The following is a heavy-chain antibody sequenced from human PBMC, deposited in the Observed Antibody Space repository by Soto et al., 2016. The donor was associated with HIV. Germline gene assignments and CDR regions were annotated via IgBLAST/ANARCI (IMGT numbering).Heavy chain of an antibody. CDR3: ARGAGWSY. J-gene: IGHJ4*02. CDR2: IYSGGDT. CDR1: GFIVSSHY. V-gene: IGHV3-53*02. Sequence: EVQLVETGGGVIQPGESLRLSCAASGFIVSSHYMSWVRQAPGKGLEWVSVIYSGGDTYYADSVKGRFTISRDTSXNMLFLQMDSLRADDTAVYYCARGAGWSYWGQGTLVTVSS. D-gene: IGHD3-3*01.